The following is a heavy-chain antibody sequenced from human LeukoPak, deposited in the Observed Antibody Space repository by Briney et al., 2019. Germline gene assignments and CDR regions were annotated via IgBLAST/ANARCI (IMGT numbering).Heavy chain of an antibody. V-gene: IGHV3-48*04. CDR1: GFTFSSYA. J-gene: IGHJ4*02. Sequence: PGGSLRLSCAASGFTFSSYAMHWIRQAPGNGLEGVSYISSSGSTIYYADSVKGRFTISRDNAKNSLYLQMNSLRAEDTAVYYCARDVDTAMAFDYWGQGTLVTVSS. D-gene: IGHD5-18*01. CDR3: ARDVDTAMAFDY. CDR2: ISSSGSTI.